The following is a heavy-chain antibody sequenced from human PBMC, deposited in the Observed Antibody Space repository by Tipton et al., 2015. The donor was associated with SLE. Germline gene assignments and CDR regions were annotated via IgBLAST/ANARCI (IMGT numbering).Heavy chain of an antibody. D-gene: IGHD3-10*01. CDR1: GFTFSDYY. Sequence: SLRLSCAASGFTFSDYYMSWIRQAPGKGLEWVSYISSSSSYTNYADSVKGRFTISRDNAKNSLYLQMNSLRAEDTAVYYCARDPYMVRGVNDAFDIWGQGTMVTVSS. V-gene: IGHV3-11*06. CDR2: ISSSSSYT. CDR3: ARDPYMVRGVNDAFDI. J-gene: IGHJ3*02.